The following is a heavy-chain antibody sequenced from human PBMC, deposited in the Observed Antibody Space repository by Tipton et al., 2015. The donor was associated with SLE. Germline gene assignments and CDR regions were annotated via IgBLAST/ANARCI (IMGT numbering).Heavy chain of an antibody. J-gene: IGHJ4*02. Sequence: TLSLTCTVSGDSISSSSYYWGWIRQPPGKGLEWIGEINHSGSTNYNPSLKSRVTISVDTSKNQFSLKLSSVTAADTAVYYCARDGEWFGEFYFDYWGQGTLVTVSS. V-gene: IGHV4-39*07. CDR2: INHSGST. D-gene: IGHD3-10*01. CDR1: GDSISSSSYY. CDR3: ARDGEWFGEFYFDY.